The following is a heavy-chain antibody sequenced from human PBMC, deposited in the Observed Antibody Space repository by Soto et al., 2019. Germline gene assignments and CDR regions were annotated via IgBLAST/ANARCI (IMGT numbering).Heavy chain of an antibody. V-gene: IGHV3-23*01. J-gene: IGHJ1*01. D-gene: IGHD1-26*01. CDR2: ISGSGGST. Sequence: EVQLLESGGGLVQPGGSLRLSCAASGFTFSSYAMSWVRQAPGKGLEWVSAISGSGGSTYYADSVKGRFTISRDNSKNTLYLKMNSLRAEDTDVYYCAKGEWELPEYFQHWGQGTLVTVSS. CDR1: GFTFSSYA. CDR3: AKGEWELPEYFQH.